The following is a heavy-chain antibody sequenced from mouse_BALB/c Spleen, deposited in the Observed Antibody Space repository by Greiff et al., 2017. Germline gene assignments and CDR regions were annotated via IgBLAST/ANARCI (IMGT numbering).Heavy chain of an antibody. V-gene: IGHV5-6-5*01. J-gene: IGHJ4*01. D-gene: IGHD3-3*01. CDR2: ISSGGST. CDR1: GFTFSSYA. CDR3: ARERDFYAMDY. Sequence: EVQVVESGGGLVKPGGSLKLSCAASGFTFSSYAMSWVRQTPEKRLEWVASISSGGSTYYPDSVKGRFTISRDNARNILYLQMSSLRSEDTAMYYCARERDFYAMDYWGQGTSVTVSS.